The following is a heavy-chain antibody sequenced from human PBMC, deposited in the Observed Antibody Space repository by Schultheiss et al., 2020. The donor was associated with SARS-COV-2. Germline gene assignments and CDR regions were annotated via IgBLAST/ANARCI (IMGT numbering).Heavy chain of an antibody. CDR2: IDWDDDK. CDR1: GFSLSTSGMR. V-gene: IGHV2-70*01. D-gene: IGHD3-3*01. J-gene: IGHJ6*02. Sequence: SGPTLVKPTQTLTLTCTFSGFSLSTSGMRVSWIRQPPGKALEWLALIDWDDDKYYSTSLKTRLTISKDTSKSQVVLTMTSMDPVDTATYYCARIRAGLRFLEWSYGLDVWGQGTTVTVSS. CDR3: ARIRAGLRFLEWSYGLDV.